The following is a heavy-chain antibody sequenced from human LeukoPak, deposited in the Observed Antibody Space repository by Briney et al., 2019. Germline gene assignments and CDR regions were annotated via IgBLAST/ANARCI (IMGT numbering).Heavy chain of an antibody. Sequence: GGSLRLSCAASGFTFSSYSMNWGRQAPGKGLEWVSSIRSSSSYIYYADSVKGRFTISRDNAKNSLYLQMNSLRAEDTAVYYCAREPRGYCSGGSCYPAFDYWGQGTLVTVSS. CDR3: AREPRGYCSGGSCYPAFDY. V-gene: IGHV3-21*01. CDR2: IRSSSSYI. D-gene: IGHD2-15*01. CDR1: GFTFSSYS. J-gene: IGHJ4*02.